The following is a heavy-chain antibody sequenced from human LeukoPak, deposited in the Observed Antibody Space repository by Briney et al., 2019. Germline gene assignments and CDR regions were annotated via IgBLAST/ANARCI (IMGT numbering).Heavy chain of an antibody. CDR3: ARGRRIAARFYFDY. Sequence: SETLSLTCAVYGGSFSGYYWSWIRQPPGKGLEWIGEISHSGSTNYNPSLKSRVTISVDTSKNQFSLKLSSVTAADTAVYYCARGRRIAARFYFDYWGQGTLVTVSS. D-gene: IGHD6-6*01. CDR1: GGSFSGYY. V-gene: IGHV4-34*01. J-gene: IGHJ4*02. CDR2: ISHSGST.